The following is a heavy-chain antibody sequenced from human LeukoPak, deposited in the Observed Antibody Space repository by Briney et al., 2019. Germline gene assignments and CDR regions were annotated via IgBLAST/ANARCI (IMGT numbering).Heavy chain of an antibody. CDR2: ISGTSNCI. D-gene: IGHD3-10*01. V-gene: IGHV3-21*01. CDR3: ANAEVERMVRGVINLRRFDY. J-gene: IGHJ4*02. Sequence: GGSLRLSCAASEFTFSNYSMKWVRQAPGKGLEWVSFISGTSNCIYYSDSLKGRLTIPRDSAKNSLYLQMNSLRAEDTAVYYCANAEVERMVRGVINLRRFDYWGQGTLVTVSS. CDR1: EFTFSNYS.